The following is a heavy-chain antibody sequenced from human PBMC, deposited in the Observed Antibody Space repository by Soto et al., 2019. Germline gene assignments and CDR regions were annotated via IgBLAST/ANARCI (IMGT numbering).Heavy chain of an antibody. CDR1: GDTFTNFG. D-gene: IGHD3-10*01. CDR2: IATYNSNR. J-gene: IGHJ5*02. CDR3: ATVLRGVVNWFDP. Sequence: HLVQSGPEVKKPGASITVSCKTSGDTFTNFGLSWVRQAPGQGLEWMGWIATYNSNRNYAQKFQGRLTLTTDTSTSTAYMELKSLRYDDPAVYYGATVLRGVVNWFDPWGQGTLVTVSS. V-gene: IGHV1-18*01.